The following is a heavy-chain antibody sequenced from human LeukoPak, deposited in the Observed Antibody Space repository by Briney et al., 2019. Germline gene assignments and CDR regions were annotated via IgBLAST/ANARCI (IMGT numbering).Heavy chain of an antibody. D-gene: IGHD3-22*01. CDR3: ARRDYYDSSGLFNWFDP. CDR1: GGSISSGAYY. Sequence: SQTLSLTCTVSGGSISSGAYYWSWIRQHPGRGLEWIGYIYYSGTTYYSPSLKSRVTISVDTSKNQFSLKLSSVTAADTAVYYCARRDYYDSSGLFNWFDPWGRGTLVTVSS. CDR2: IYYSGTT. J-gene: IGHJ5*02. V-gene: IGHV4-31*03.